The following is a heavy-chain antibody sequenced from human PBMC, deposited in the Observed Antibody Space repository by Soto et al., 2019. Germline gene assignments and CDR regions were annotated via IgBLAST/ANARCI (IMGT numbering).Heavy chain of an antibody. CDR1: GGSIRSGGYY. CDR3: ARDRLMATAGTARHYFGLDV. V-gene: IGHV4-31*03. CDR2: IYYSGST. J-gene: IGHJ6*02. D-gene: IGHD5-18*01. Sequence: SETLSLTCTVSGGSIRSGGYYWSWVRQSPRRGLEWIGNIYYSGSTYYNPSLKSRLTISVDTSKNQFSLNLSSVAAADTAVYYCARDRLMATAGTARHYFGLDVWGQG.